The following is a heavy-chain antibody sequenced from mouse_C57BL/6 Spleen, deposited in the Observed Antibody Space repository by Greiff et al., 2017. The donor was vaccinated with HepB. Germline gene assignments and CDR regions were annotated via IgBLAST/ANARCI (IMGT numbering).Heavy chain of an antibody. CDR2: IDPEDGET. V-gene: IGHV14-2*01. CDR1: GFIIKDYY. J-gene: IGHJ3*01. Sequence: EVKLMESGAELVKPGASVKLSCTASGFIIKDYYMHWVKQRTEQGLEWIGRIDPEDGETKYAPKFQGKATITADTSSNTAYLQLSSLTSEDTAVYYCARGSAQAPWFAYWGQGTLVTVSA. D-gene: IGHD3-2*02. CDR3: ARGSAQAPWFAY.